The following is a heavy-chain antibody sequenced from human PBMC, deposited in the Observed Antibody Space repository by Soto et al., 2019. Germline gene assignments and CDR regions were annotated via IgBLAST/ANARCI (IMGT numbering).Heavy chain of an antibody. CDR3: ARGIAVADARGTDY. D-gene: IGHD6-19*01. CDR1: GFTFSSYW. V-gene: IGHV3-74*01. Sequence: EVQLVESGGGLVQPGGSLRLSCAASGFTFSSYWMHWVRQAPGKGLVWVSRINSDGSSTSYADSVKGRFTISRDNAKNTRYLQMNSLRAEDTAVYYCARGIAVADARGTDYWGQGTLVTVSS. J-gene: IGHJ4*02. CDR2: INSDGSST.